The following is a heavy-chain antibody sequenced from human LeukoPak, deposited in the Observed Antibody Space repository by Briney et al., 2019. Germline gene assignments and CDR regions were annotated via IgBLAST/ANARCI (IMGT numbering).Heavy chain of an antibody. D-gene: IGHD3-9*01. Sequence: PSETLSLTCTVSGGSISSYYWSWIRQPPGKGLEWIGYIYYSGSTNYNPSLKSRVTISVDTSKNQFSLELSSVTAADTAVYYCARTRYLPDYFNMDVWGKGTTVTDSS. V-gene: IGHV4-59*12. CDR3: ARTRYLPDYFNMDV. CDR2: IYYSGST. CDR1: GGSISSYY. J-gene: IGHJ6*03.